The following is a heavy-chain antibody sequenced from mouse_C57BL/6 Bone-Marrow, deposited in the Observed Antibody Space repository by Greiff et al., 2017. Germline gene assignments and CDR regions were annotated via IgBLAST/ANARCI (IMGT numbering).Heavy chain of an antibody. J-gene: IGHJ1*03. CDR2: ISDGGSYT. CDR1: GFTFSSYA. Sequence: EVMLVESGGGLVKPGGSLKLSCAASGFTFSSYAMSWVRQTQEKRLEWVATISDGGSYTYYPDNVKGRFTISRDNAKNNLYLQMSHLKSEDTAMYYCARARLRYWYFDVWGTGTTVTVSS. CDR3: ARARLRYWYFDV. D-gene: IGHD2-4*01. V-gene: IGHV5-4*03.